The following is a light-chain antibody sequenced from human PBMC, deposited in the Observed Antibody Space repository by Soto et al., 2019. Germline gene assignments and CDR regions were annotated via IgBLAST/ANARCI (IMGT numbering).Light chain of an antibody. V-gene: IGKV3-20*01. CDR1: QTGSNSY. CDR3: QQYGSSPLT. J-gene: IGKJ3*01. Sequence: IVLTQSPGTLSLSPGERATLSCRASQTGSNSYLAWYQQKSGQAPRLLIYGVSTRATGIPDRFSGSGSGTDFTLTISRLEPEDFAVYYCQQYGSSPLTFGPGTKVDIK. CDR2: GVS.